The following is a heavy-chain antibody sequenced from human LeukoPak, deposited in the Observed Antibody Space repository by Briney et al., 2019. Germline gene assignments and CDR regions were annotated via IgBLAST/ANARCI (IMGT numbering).Heavy chain of an antibody. CDR2: ISSSSSYI. D-gene: IGHD3-22*01. Sequence: GGSLRLSCAASGFTFSSYSMNWVRQAPGKGLEWVSSISSSSSYIYYADSVKGRFTISRDNAKNSLYLQMNSLRAEDTAVYYCAREGSYYDSSGYYGYWGQGTLVTVSS. CDR3: AREGSYYDSSGYYGY. CDR1: GFTFSSYS. J-gene: IGHJ4*02. V-gene: IGHV3-21*01.